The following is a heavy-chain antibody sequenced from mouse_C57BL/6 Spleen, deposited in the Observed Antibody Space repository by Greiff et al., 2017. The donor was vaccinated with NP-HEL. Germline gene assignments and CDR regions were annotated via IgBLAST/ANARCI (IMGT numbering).Heavy chain of an antibody. CDR3: ERGWDGGVFDY. J-gene: IGHJ2*01. CDR2: IHPNSGST. D-gene: IGHD4-1*01. Sequence: VQLQQPGAELVKPGASVKLSCKASGYTFTSYWMHWVKQRPGQGLEWIGMIHPNSGSTNYKEKFKSKATLTVDKSSSTAYMQPSSLTSEDSAVYYCERGWDGGVFDYWGQCTTLTVSS. V-gene: IGHV1-64*01. CDR1: GYTFTSYW.